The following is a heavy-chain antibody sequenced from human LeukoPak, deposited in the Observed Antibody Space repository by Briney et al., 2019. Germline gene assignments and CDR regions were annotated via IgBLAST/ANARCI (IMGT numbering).Heavy chain of an antibody. D-gene: IGHD3-3*01. CDR2: ISDSGTTI. Sequence: PGGSLRLSCAASGFTFSSYSMNWVRQAPGKGLEWVSYISDSGTTIYYADSVKGRFTISRSSAWSSLYLQMSSLRAEDTAVYYGARRTTIFGVGYYMDVWGKGTTVTVSS. CDR3: ARRTTIFGVGYYMDV. J-gene: IGHJ6*03. CDR1: GFTFSSYS. V-gene: IGHV3-48*01.